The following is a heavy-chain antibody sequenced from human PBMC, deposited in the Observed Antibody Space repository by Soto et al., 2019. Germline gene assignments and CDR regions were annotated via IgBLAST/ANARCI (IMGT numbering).Heavy chain of an antibody. J-gene: IGHJ4*02. Sequence: SGPTLVNPTQTLTLTCTFSGFSLSTSGVGVGWIRQPPGKALEWLALIYWDDDKRYTPSLKSRLTITKDTSKNQVVLTMTNMDPVDTATYYCAHNQPGDYIWGSYRSLPDYWGQGTLVTVSS. CDR2: IYWDDDK. CDR1: GFSLSTSGVG. V-gene: IGHV2-5*02. D-gene: IGHD3-16*02. CDR3: AHNQPGDYIWGSYRSLPDY.